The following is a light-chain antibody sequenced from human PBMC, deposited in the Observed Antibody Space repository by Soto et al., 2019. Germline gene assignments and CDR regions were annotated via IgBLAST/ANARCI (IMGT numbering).Light chain of an antibody. Sequence: SYELIQPPSVSVSPGQTASITCSGDKVGDKYACWYQQKPGQSPVLVIYEDAKRPSGIPERFSGSNSGNTATLTISGTQAMDEADYYCQAWDSSTAPVVFGGGTKVTVL. CDR3: QAWDSSTAPVV. J-gene: IGLJ2*01. CDR2: EDA. CDR1: KVGDKY. V-gene: IGLV3-1*01.